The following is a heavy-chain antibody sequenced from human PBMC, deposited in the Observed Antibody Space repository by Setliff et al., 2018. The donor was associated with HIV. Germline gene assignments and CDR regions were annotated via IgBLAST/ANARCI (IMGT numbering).Heavy chain of an antibody. CDR2: IYYTGST. Sequence: SETLSLTCTVSGGSISSGGNYWSWIRQYPGKGLEWIGYIYYTGSTYYNPSLKSRVTISVDTSKHQFSLKLSAVTAADTALYYCARSGALATSTWSPFDYWGHGNQVTVSS. CDR1: GGSISSGGNY. D-gene: IGHD6-19*01. J-gene: IGHJ4*01. CDR3: ARSGALATSTWSPFDY. V-gene: IGHV4-31*02.